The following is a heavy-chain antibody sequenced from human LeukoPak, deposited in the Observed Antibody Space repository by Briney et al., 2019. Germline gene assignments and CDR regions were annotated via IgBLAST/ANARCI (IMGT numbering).Heavy chain of an antibody. CDR2: IYTSGST. D-gene: IGHD1-26*01. V-gene: IGHV4-61*02. J-gene: IGHJ6*03. CDR3: ARENSWELPVEEAHYYMDV. Sequence: SQTLSLTCTVSGGSISSGSYYWSWIRQPAGKGLKWIGRIYTSGSTNYNPSLKSRVTISVDTSKNQFSLKLSSVTAADTAVYYCARENSWELPVEEAHYYMDVWGKGTTVTVSS. CDR1: GGSISSGSYY.